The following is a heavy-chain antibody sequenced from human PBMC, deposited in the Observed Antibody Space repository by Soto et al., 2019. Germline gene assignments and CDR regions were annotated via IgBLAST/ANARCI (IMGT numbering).Heavy chain of an antibody. Sequence: HVQLVESGGGGVQPGKSLRLSCAASGIAFSGCGMFWVRQTPSKGLEWVAAISSDGSQKYYADSVKGRFTISRDNSKNTLYVQMNGLTTEDTAVYYCAKNIVRGHWYFDLWGRGTLVTVSS. J-gene: IGHJ2*01. CDR2: ISSDGSQK. V-gene: IGHV3-30*18. CDR3: AKNIVRGHWYFDL. D-gene: IGHD3-10*01. CDR1: GIAFSGCG.